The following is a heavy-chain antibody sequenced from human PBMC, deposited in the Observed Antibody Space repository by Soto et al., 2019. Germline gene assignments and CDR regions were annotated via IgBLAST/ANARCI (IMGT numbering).Heavy chain of an antibody. D-gene: IGHD1-7*01. V-gene: IGHV1-2*02. CDR1: GYTFSGYY. CDR3: ARLGTTRVTDY. J-gene: IGHJ4*02. CDR2: INPNSGGT. Sequence: ASVKVSGKASGYTFSGYYMHWVRQAPGQGLEWMGWINPNSGGTNYAQKFQGRVTMTRDTSISKAYMELSRLRSDDTAVYYCARLGTTRVTDYWGQGTLVTVSS.